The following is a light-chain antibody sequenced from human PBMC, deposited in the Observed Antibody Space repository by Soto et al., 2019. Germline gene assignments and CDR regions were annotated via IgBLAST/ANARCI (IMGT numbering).Light chain of an antibody. CDR2: TAS. J-gene: IGKJ5*01. Sequence: DIQLTQSPSFLSASVGDRVTITCRASQGISSFLAWYQQEPGKAPKLLIHTASTLQSGVPSRFSGSGSGTEFPRTISSLQPEDFATYYCQQRHSYPITFGQGTRLEIK. V-gene: IGKV1-9*01. CDR3: QQRHSYPIT. CDR1: QGISSF.